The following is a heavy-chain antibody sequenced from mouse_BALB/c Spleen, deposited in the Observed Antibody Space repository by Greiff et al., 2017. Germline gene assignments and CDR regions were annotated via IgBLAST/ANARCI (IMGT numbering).Heavy chain of an antibody. J-gene: IGHJ3*01. D-gene: IGHD3-2*01. CDR2: INPSSGYT. CDR1: GYTFTSYT. V-gene: IGHV1-4*02. Sequence: VQLQQSGAELAKPGASVKMSCKASGYTFTSYTMHWVKQRPGQGLEWIGYINPSSGYTEYNQKFKDKTTLTADKSSSTAYMQLSSLTSEDSAVYYCARTGQLGLRFAYWGQGTLVTVSA. CDR3: ARTGQLGLRFAY.